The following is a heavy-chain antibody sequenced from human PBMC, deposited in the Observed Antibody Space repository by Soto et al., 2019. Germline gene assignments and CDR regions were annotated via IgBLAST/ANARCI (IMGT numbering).Heavy chain of an antibody. V-gene: IGHV3-23*01. CDR3: AKPREEAGRGRFDY. CDR1: GFTFNNYA. Sequence: EVQLLESGGGLVQPGGSLRLSCAASGFTFNNYAMTWVRQDPGKGLEWVSTITDSGGRTYYADSVKGRFTISRDNSKNTPYLQMDRLRAEDTAVYYCAKPREEAGRGRFDYWGQGTLVTVSS. CDR2: ITDSGGRT. D-gene: IGHD3-10*01. J-gene: IGHJ4*02.